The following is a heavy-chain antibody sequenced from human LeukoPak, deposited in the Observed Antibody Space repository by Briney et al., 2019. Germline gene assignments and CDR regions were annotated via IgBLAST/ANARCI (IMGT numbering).Heavy chain of an antibody. D-gene: IGHD6-19*01. CDR2: ISYDGSNK. Sequence: GGSLRLSCAASGFTFSSYAMHWVRQAPGKGLEWVAVISYDGSNKYYADSVKGRLTISRDNSKNTLYLQMNSLRAEDTAVYYCARANSAHSSGWLGGPLDYWGQGTLVTVSS. CDR1: GFTFSSYA. J-gene: IGHJ4*02. CDR3: ARANSAHSSGWLGGPLDY. V-gene: IGHV3-30-3*01.